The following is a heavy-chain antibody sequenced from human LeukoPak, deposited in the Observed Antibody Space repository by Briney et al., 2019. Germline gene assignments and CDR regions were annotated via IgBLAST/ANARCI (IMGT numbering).Heavy chain of an antibody. J-gene: IGHJ4*02. D-gene: IGHD3-22*01. CDR3: ARGPYYYDSSGIDY. V-gene: IGHV3-15*04. Sequence: GGSLRLSCATSGFTFNNYAMTWVRQAPGKGLEWVGQTVSEIDGGTTDYAAPVKGRFTISRDNSKNTLYLQMNSLRAEDTAVYYCARGPYYYDSSGIDYWGQGTLVTVSS. CDR1: GFTFNNYA. CDR2: TVSEIDGGTT.